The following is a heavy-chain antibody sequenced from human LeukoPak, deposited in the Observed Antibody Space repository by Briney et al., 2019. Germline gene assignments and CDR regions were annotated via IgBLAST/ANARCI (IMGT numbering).Heavy chain of an antibody. V-gene: IGHV4-59*08. J-gene: IGHJ6*02. Sequence: SETLSLTCTVSGGSISRYYWSWIRQPPGKGLEWIGYIYYSGSTNYNPSLKSRVTISVDTSKNQFSLKLSSVTAADTAVYYCARMGLWFGELLAPHYGMDVWGQGTTVTVSS. CDR1: GGSISRYY. CDR3: ARMGLWFGELLAPHYGMDV. CDR2: IYYSGST. D-gene: IGHD3-10*01.